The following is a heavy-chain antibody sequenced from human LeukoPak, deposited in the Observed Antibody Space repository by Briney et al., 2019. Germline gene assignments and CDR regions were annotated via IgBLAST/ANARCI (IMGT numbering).Heavy chain of an antibody. CDR2: ILGSGGST. V-gene: IGHV3-23*01. CDR3: AKWGGYDVLTGYYVPDY. Sequence: GGSLRLSCAASGFTFSNYAMSWVRQAPGKGLEWVSAILGSGGSTYYADSVKGRFTVSRDNSKSTLYLQMNSLRAEDTALYYCAKWGGYDVLTGYYVPDYWGQGTLVTVSS. D-gene: IGHD3-9*01. CDR1: GFTFSNYA. J-gene: IGHJ4*02.